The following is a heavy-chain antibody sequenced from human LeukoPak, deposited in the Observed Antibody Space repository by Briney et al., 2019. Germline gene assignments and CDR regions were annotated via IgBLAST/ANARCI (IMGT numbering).Heavy chain of an antibody. V-gene: IGHV3-30*18. CDR3: AKEVNGYDYYYYYMDV. Sequence: GGSLRLSCAASGFTFSNAWMSWVRQAPGKGLEWVALISYDGSNKDYADSVKGRFTISRDNSKNTLYLQMNSLRAEDTAVYYCAKEVNGYDYYYYYMDVWGKGTTVTISS. CDR2: ISYDGSNK. CDR1: GFTFSNAW. J-gene: IGHJ6*03. D-gene: IGHD5-12*01.